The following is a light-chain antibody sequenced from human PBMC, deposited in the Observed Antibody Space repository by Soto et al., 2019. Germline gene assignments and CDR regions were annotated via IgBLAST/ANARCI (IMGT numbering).Light chain of an antibody. V-gene: IGKV3-15*01. J-gene: IGKJ1*01. CDR1: QSVSSN. Sequence: EIVMTQSPATMSVSPWERATLSCRASQSVSSNLAWYQQKPGQAPRLLIYGTSTRATGIPARFSGSGSGTEFTLTISSLQSEDFAVYYCQHYNNWPRTFGQGPKVEIK. CDR3: QHYNNWPRT. CDR2: GTS.